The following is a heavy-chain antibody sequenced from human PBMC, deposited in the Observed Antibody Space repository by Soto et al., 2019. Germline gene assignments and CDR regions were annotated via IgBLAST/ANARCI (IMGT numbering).Heavy chain of an antibody. Sequence: SGSLRLSCSASGFTFSSYAMHWVRQAPGKGLEYVSAISSNGGSTYYADSVKGRFTISRDNSKNTLYLQMSSLRAEDTAVHYCVNYDILTGYFLWGQGTLVTVSS. CDR2: ISSNGGST. D-gene: IGHD3-9*01. CDR3: VNYDILTGYFL. J-gene: IGHJ4*02. CDR1: GFTFSSYA. V-gene: IGHV3-64D*06.